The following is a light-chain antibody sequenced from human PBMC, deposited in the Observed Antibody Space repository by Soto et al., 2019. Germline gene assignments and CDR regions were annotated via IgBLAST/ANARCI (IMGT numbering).Light chain of an antibody. J-gene: IGKJ1*01. Sequence: DLQMTQSPSSLSASVGDRVTITCRASQGISNSLAWYQQKPGKVPKVLIYEASTLQSGVPSRFSGSGSGTDFTLTISSLQPEDVATYYCQKYNSAPRTFGQGTKVEIK. CDR1: QGISNS. CDR2: EAS. CDR3: QKYNSAPRT. V-gene: IGKV1-27*01.